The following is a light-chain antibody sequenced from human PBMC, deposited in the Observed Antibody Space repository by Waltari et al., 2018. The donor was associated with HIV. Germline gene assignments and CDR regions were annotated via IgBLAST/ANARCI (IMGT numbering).Light chain of an antibody. CDR1: RSTIGRNT. V-gene: IGLV1-44*01. CDR3: AAWDDNRNAVV. J-gene: IGLJ2*01. Sequence: QSVLTQPPSASGTPGQRVAISCSGSRSTIGRNTITWYQQLSGTAPKLLINSNNQRPSGVPDRFSGSKSGTSGSLAISGLQSEDEADYYCAAWDDNRNAVVFGGGTKLTVL. CDR2: SNN.